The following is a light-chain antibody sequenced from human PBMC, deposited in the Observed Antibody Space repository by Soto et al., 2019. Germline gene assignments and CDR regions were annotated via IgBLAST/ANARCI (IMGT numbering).Light chain of an antibody. Sequence: EIVMTQSPATLSVSPGERATLSCRASHSINSDLAWYQQKPGQAPRLLIYGASTRATGVPARFSGSGSGTEFTLTISSPQSEDFAVYHCQQYNYWPPWTFGQGTKVEIK. CDR1: HSINSD. CDR3: QQYNYWPPWT. V-gene: IGKV3-15*01. J-gene: IGKJ1*01. CDR2: GAS.